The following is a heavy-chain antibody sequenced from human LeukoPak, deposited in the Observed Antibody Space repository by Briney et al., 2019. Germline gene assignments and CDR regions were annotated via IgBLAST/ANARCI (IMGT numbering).Heavy chain of an antibody. V-gene: IGHV1-2*04. Sequence: ASVKVSCKASGYTFTSYYMHWVRQAPGQGLEWMGWINPNSGGTNYAQKFQGWVTMTRDTSISTAYMELSRLRSDDTAVYYCARNYYDSSGYAFDIWGQGTMVTVSS. D-gene: IGHD3-22*01. CDR2: INPNSGGT. J-gene: IGHJ3*02. CDR3: ARNYYDSSGYAFDI. CDR1: GYTFTSYY.